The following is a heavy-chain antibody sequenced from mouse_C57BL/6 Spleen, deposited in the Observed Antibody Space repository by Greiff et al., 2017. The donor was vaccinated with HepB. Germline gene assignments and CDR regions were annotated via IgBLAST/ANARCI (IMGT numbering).Heavy chain of an antibody. CDR1: GYAFSSSW. CDR3: AGYYGSSQHWYFDV. V-gene: IGHV1-82*01. J-gene: IGHJ1*03. Sequence: VQLQQSGPELVKPGASVKISCKASGYAFSSSWMNWVKQRPGKGLEWIGRIYPGDGDTNYNGKFKGKATLTADKSSSTAYMQLSSLTSEDAAVYFCAGYYGSSQHWYFDVWGTGTTVTVSS. D-gene: IGHD1-1*01. CDR2: IYPGDGDT.